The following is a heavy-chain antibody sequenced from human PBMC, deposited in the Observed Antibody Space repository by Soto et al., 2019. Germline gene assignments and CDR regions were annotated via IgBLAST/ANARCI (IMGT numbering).Heavy chain of an antibody. CDR2: ISGSGGST. CDR1: GLIFSNYA. Sequence: GGSLRLSCAASGLIFSNYAMTWVRQAPGKGLEWVSAISGSGGSTYYADSVRGRFTISRDNSKNTLYLQMNSLRAEDTAVYYCAKDQRASGYWGQGTLVTVSS. CDR3: AKDQRASGY. D-gene: IGHD1-26*01. J-gene: IGHJ4*02. V-gene: IGHV3-23*01.